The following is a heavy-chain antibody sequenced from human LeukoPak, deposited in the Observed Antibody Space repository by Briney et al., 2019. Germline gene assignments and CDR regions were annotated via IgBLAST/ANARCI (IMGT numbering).Heavy chain of an antibody. CDR1: GGPFRAFY. CDR3: ARGGVMKYYGSGIDAFDI. V-gene: IGHV4-34*01. CDR2: INHSGGT. Sequence: SETLSLTCDVSGGPFRAFYWSWIRQPPGKGLEWIGEINHSGGTNYSPSLKSRVTISVDTSKNQFSLKVKSVTAADTAVYYCARGGVMKYYGSGIDAFDIWGQGTMVTISS. J-gene: IGHJ3*02. D-gene: IGHD3-10*01.